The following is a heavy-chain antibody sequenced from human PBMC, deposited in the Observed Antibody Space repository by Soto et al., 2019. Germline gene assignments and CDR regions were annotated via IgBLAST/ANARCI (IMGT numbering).Heavy chain of an antibody. V-gene: IGHV3-33*01. D-gene: IGHD6-25*01. Sequence: GGSLRLSCAASGFTLRSYGIHWVRQAPGKGLEWVAVIWYDGSNKYYADSVKGRFTISRDNSKNTLYLQMNSLRAEDTAVYYCARRIAAGGYYYYGMDVWGQGTTVTVSS. CDR1: GFTLRSYG. J-gene: IGHJ6*02. CDR3: ARRIAAGGYYYYGMDV. CDR2: IWYDGSNK.